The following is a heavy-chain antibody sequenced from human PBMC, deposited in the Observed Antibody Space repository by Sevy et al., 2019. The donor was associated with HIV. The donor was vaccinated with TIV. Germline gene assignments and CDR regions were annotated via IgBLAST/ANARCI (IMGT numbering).Heavy chain of an antibody. CDR2: INPNSGGT. CDR3: ARPESPGYFDY. J-gene: IGHJ4*02. D-gene: IGHD3-10*01. CDR1: GYTFTGYY. V-gene: IGHV1-2*02. Sequence: VSVKVSCKASGYTFTGYYMHWVRQAPGQGLEWMGWINPNSGGTNYAQKFQGRVTMTRDTSISTAYMELSRLTSDDTAVYYCARPESPGYFDYWGQGTLVTVSS.